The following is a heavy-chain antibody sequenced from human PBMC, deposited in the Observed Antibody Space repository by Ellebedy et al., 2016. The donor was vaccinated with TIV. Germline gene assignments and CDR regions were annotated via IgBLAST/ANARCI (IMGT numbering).Heavy chain of an antibody. Sequence: AASVKVSCKASGGTFSSYAISWARQAPGQGLEWMGWISAYNGNTNYAQKLQGRVTMTTDTSTSTAYMELRSLRSDDTAVYYCAVWSGYSPGFDYWGQGTLVTVSS. CDR2: ISAYNGNT. V-gene: IGHV1-18*01. CDR3: AVWSGYSPGFDY. CDR1: GGTFSSYA. D-gene: IGHD3-3*01. J-gene: IGHJ4*02.